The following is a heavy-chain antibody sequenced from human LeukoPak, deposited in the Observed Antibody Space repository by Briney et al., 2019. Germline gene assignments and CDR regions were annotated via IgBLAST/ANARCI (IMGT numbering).Heavy chain of an antibody. CDR3: ARAVGSSWQFDY. CDR2: IYYSGST. Sequence: SQTLSLTCTVSGGSISSGGYYWSWIRQHPGKGLEGIGYIYYSGSTYYNPSLKSRVTISVDTSKNQFSLKLSSVTAADTAVYYCARAVGSSWQFDYWGQGTLVTVSS. D-gene: IGHD6-13*01. CDR1: GGSISSGGYY. V-gene: IGHV4-31*03. J-gene: IGHJ4*02.